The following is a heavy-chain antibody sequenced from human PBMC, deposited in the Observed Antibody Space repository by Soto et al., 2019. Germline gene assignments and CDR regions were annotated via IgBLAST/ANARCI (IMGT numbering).Heavy chain of an antibody. Sequence: EVQLVESGGGLVQPGGSLRLSCAASGFIVSSNYMSWVRQAPGKGLEWVSVIYTSGSTYDADSVKGRFTISRDNSKNIVYLQMNRLRAEDTAVYYCARGDGALDVWGQGTLVTVS. D-gene: IGHD3-10*01. CDR2: IYTSGST. J-gene: IGHJ3*01. CDR1: GFIVSSNY. V-gene: IGHV3-66*01. CDR3: ARGDGALDV.